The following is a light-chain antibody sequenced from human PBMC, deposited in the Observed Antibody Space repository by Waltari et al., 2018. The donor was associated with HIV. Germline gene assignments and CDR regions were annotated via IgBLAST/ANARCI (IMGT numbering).Light chain of an antibody. CDR1: QSVASN. Sequence: EVVMTQSPATLSVSPGEGATLSCRASQSVASNLAWYQQRPGQAPRLLIYGASTRATDIPARFSGSGSGTEFTLTINSLQSEDSALYYCLQFDIWPWTFGQGTKVEIK. V-gene: IGKV3-15*01. CDR3: LQFDIWPWT. CDR2: GAS. J-gene: IGKJ1*01.